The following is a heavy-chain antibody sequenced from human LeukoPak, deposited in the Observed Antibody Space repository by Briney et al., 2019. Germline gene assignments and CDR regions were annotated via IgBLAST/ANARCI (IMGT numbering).Heavy chain of an antibody. CDR3: AMASSGFGGYFDY. Sequence: ASVKVSCKASGYTFTAYYLHWVRQAPRQGLEWMGWINPNSGGTNYAQKFQGRVTMTRDTSISTAYMELSSLRSDDTAVYYCAMASSGFGGYFDYWGQGTLVTVSS. J-gene: IGHJ4*02. D-gene: IGHD3-10*01. CDR1: GYTFTAYY. V-gene: IGHV1-2*02. CDR2: INPNSGGT.